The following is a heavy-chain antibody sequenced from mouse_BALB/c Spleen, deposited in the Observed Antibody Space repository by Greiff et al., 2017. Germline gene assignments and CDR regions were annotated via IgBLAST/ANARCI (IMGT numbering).Heavy chain of an antibody. V-gene: IGHV5-17*02. J-gene: IGHJ1*01. CDR2: ISSGSSTI. D-gene: IGHD1-1*01. CDR3: TREGGIYYYGTSTNWYFDV. Sequence: EVQRVESGGGLVQPGGSRKLSCEASGFTFSSFGMHWVRQAPEKGLEWVAYISSGSSTIYYADTVKGRFTISRDNPKNTLFLQMTSLRSEDTAMYYCTREGGIYYYGTSTNWYFDVWGAGTTVTVSS. CDR1: GFTFSSFG.